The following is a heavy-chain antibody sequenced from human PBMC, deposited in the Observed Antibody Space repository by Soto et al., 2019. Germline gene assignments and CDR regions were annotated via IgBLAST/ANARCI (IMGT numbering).Heavy chain of an antibody. CDR3: AKDLRPVMVAAPFAY. CDR1: GFTFNSYG. D-gene: IGHD2-15*01. J-gene: IGHJ4*02. V-gene: IGHV3-30*18. Sequence: QVQLVESGGGVVQPGRSLRLSCAASGFTFNSYGMHWVRQAPGKGLERVAIISYDGTNKYYADSVKGRFTISRDNSKNTLYLQMNSLKAEDTAVYYCAKDLRPVMVAAPFAYWGQGTLVTVSS. CDR2: ISYDGTNK.